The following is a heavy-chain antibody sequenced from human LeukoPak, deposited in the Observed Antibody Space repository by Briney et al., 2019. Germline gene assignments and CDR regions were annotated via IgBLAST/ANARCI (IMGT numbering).Heavy chain of an antibody. D-gene: IGHD3-16*01. CDR2: IRYDGTDQ. J-gene: IGHJ4*02. Sequence: PGRSLRLSCVASGFTFSNYGMHWVRQAPGKGLEWVAVIRYDGTDQDYADSVKGRFTISRDNSKNTLFLQMNSLRAEDAALYYCAREVRIGGAKFVDYWGQGTLVTVSS. CDR3: AREVRIGGAKFVDY. V-gene: IGHV3-33*01. CDR1: GFTFSNYG.